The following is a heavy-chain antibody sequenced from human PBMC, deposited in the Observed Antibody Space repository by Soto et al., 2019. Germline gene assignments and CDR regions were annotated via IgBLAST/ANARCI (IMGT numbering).Heavy chain of an antibody. J-gene: IGHJ3*02. CDR3: ARHLTGYDAFDI. CDR1: GGSISSGGYS. D-gene: IGHD3-9*01. Sequence: SETLSLTCAVSGGSISSGGYSWSWIRQPPGKGLEWIGYIYHSGSTYYNPSLKSRVTISVDRSKNQFSLKLSSVTAADTAVYYCARHLTGYDAFDIWGQGTMVTVSS. CDR2: IYHSGST. V-gene: IGHV4-30-2*01.